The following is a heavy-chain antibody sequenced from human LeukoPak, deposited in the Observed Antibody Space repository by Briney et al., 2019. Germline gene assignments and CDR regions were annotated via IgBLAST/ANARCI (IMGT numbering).Heavy chain of an antibody. V-gene: IGHV3-66*04. CDR2: LYSGGGT. CDR1: GFTISSNY. D-gene: IGHD6-13*01. Sequence: GGSLRFSCAASGFTISSNYMSWVRQAPGKGLEWVSILYSGGGTYYADSVKGRFTISRDNSKNTLYLQMNSLRAEDTAVYYCARPSSSWYYYYGMDVWGQGTTVTVSS. J-gene: IGHJ6*02. CDR3: ARPSSSWYYYYGMDV.